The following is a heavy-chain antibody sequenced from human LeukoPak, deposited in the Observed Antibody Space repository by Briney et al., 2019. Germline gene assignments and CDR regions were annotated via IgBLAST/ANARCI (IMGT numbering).Heavy chain of an antibody. CDR2: IYYSGRT. Sequence: SETLSLTCTVSGGSISSSSNYWGWIRQPPGKGLEWIGSIYYSGRTYYNPYLKSRVTISVDTSKNQFSLKLSSVTAADTAVYYCARGEEQWLEWYFDLWGRSPLDPVSS. V-gene: IGHV4-39*01. J-gene: IGHJ2*01. D-gene: IGHD6-19*01. CDR3: ARGEEQWLEWYFDL. CDR1: GGSISSSSNY.